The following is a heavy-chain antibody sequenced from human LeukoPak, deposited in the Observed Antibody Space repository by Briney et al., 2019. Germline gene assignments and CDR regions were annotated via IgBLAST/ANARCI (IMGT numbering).Heavy chain of an antibody. CDR1: GITLSNYG. J-gene: IGHJ4*02. V-gene: IGHV3-23*01. CDR3: AKRGVVIRVILVGFHKEAYYFDS. D-gene: IGHD3-22*01. CDR2: ISDTGGRT. Sequence: GGSLRLSCAVSGITLSNYGMTWVRQAPGKGLEWVAGISDTGGRTNYADSVKGRFTISRDNPKNSLYLQMNSLRAEDTAVYFCAKRGVVIRVILVGFHKEAYYFDSWGQGALVTVSS.